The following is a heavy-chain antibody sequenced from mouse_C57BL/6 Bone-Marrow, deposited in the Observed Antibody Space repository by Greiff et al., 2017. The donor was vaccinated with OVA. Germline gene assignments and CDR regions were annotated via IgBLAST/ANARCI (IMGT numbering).Heavy chain of an antibody. CDR1: GYTFTSYY. Sequence: VQLKQSGAELVRPGASVKLSCKASGYTFTSYYINWVKQRPGQGLEWIGRIYPRSGNTYYNEKFKGKATLPAEKSSSTAYMQLSSLASEDSAVYFCARLLPRYFDVWGTGTTVTVSS. CDR3: ARLLPRYFDV. J-gene: IGHJ1*03. V-gene: IGHV1-76*01. CDR2: IYPRSGNT. D-gene: IGHD1-1*01.